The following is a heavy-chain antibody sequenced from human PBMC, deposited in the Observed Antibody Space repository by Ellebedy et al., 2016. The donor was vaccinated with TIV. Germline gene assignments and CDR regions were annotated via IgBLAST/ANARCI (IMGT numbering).Heavy chain of an antibody. V-gene: IGHV4-61*01. CDR3: ASPRVAGPTRNAFHI. D-gene: IGHD1-26*01. Sequence: MPSETLSLTCTVSGGSVSSNNYYWSWIRQPPGKGLEWVGYLYYSGSTNYNPSLKSRVTISLDTSENQFSLRLTSVTAADTAVYYCASPRVAGPTRNAFHIWGQGTMLTVSS. CDR1: GGSVSSNNYY. J-gene: IGHJ3*02. CDR2: LYYSGST.